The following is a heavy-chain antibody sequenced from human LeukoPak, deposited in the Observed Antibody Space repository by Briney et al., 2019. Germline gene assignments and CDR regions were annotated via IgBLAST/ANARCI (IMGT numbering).Heavy chain of an antibody. V-gene: IGHV3-21*01. CDR2: ISSSSSYI. CDR1: GFTFSSYS. CDR3: ARDLTVAGKDY. J-gene: IGHJ4*02. Sequence: KPGGSLRLSCAASGFTFSSYSMNWARQAPGKGLEWVSSISSSSSYIYYADSVKGRFTISRDNAKNSLYLQMNSLRAEDTAVYYCARDLTVAGKDYWGQGTLVTVSS. D-gene: IGHD6-19*01.